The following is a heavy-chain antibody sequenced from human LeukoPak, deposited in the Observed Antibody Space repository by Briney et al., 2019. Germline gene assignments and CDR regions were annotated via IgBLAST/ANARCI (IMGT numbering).Heavy chain of an antibody. V-gene: IGHV3-21*01. CDR1: GFTFSSYS. D-gene: IGHD2-15*01. Sequence: GGSLRLSCAASGFTFSSYSMNWVRQAPGKGLEWVSSISSSSSYIYYADSVKGRFTISRDNAKNSLYLQMNSLRAEDTAVYYCVKKYCSGGSCNFDYWGQGTLVTVSS. J-gene: IGHJ4*02. CDR3: VKKYCSGGSCNFDY. CDR2: ISSSSSYI.